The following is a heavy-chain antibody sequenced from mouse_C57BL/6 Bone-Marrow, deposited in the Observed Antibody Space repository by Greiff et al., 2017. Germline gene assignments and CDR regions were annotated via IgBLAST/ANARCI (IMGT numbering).Heavy chain of an antibody. CDR2: INPSDSDT. V-gene: IGHV1-74*01. J-gene: IGHJ1*03. Sequence: VQLQQPGAELVKPGASVKVSCKASGYTFTSYWMHWVKQRPGQGLEWIGRINPSDSDTNYNQKFKGKATLTVDKSSTTAYMQLSSLTSEDAAVYYCAISYWYFDVWGTGTTVTVSA. CDR1: GYTFTSYW. CDR3: AISYWYFDV.